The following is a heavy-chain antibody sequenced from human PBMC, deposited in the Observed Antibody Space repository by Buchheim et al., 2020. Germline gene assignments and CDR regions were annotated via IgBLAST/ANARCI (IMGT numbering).Heavy chain of an antibody. D-gene: IGHD4-17*01. V-gene: IGHV3-21*01. J-gene: IGHJ6*02. CDR3: ARDPADYGRVKMRDYYYGMDV. CDR2: ISSSSSYI. CDR1: GFTFSSYS. Sequence: EVQLVESGGGLVKPGGSLRLSCAASGFTFSSYSMNWVRQAPGKGLEWVSSISSSSSYIYYADSVKGRFTISRDNAKNSLYLQMNSLRAEDTAVYYCARDPADYGRVKMRDYYYGMDVWGQGTT.